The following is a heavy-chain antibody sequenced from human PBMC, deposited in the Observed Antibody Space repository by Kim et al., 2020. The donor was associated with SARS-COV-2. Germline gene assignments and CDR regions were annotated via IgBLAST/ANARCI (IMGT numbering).Heavy chain of an antibody. J-gene: IGHJ4*02. CDR3: ARERAMITDY. V-gene: IGHV4-59*01. D-gene: IGHD3-16*01. CDR2: ST. Sequence: STNYNPSLKSRVTISVDTSKNQFSLKVSSVTAADTAVYYCARERAMITDYWGQGTLVTVSS.